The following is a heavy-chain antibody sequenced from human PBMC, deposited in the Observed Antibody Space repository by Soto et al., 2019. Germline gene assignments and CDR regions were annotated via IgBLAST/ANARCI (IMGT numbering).Heavy chain of an antibody. J-gene: IGHJ6*02. D-gene: IGHD2-2*01. CDR2: IKQDGSEK. Sequence: EVQLVESGGGLVQPGGSLRLSCAASGFTFSSYWMSWVRQAPGKGLEWVANIKQDGSEKYYVDSVKGRFTISRDNAKNSLYLQMNSLRAEDTAVYYCAAPPVVPAAPYYYGMDVWGQGTTVTVSS. V-gene: IGHV3-7*01. CDR3: AAPPVVPAAPYYYGMDV. CDR1: GFTFSSYW.